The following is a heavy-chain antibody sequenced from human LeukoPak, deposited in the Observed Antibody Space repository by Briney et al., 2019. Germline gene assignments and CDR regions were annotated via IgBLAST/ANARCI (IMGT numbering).Heavy chain of an antibody. CDR1: GGSISSYY. D-gene: IGHD3-22*01. Sequence: ASETLSLTCTVPGGSISSYYWSWIRQPPGKGLEWIGRIYTSGSTNYNPSLKSRVTMSVDTSKNQFSLKLSSVSAADTAVYYCARGAYGSTQPVDYWGQGTLVTVSS. CDR2: IYTSGST. CDR3: ARGAYGSTQPVDY. V-gene: IGHV4-4*07. J-gene: IGHJ4*02.